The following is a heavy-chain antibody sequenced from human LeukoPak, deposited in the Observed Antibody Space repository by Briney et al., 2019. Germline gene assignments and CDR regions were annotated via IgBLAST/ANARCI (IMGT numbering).Heavy chain of an antibody. CDR1: SGSFSGYY. J-gene: IGHJ5*02. V-gene: IGHV4-34*01. CDR2: LNNSGGT. Sequence: SETLSLTCTVYSGSFSGYYCICIRQPPGKGLDCIGELNNSGGTNYNPSLNSRVTMSLDTSKNQFSLKLSSVTAADTAVYYCVRVNEGMALGSWFDPWGQGTLVTVSS. CDR3: VRVNEGMALGSWFDP. D-gene: IGHD5-24*01.